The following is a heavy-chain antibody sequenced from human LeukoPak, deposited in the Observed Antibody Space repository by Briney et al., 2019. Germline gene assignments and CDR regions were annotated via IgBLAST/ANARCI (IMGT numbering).Heavy chain of an antibody. D-gene: IGHD1-7*01. Sequence: GGSLRLSCAASGFTFDDYAMHWVRQAPGKGLEWVSGISWNSGSIGYADSVKGRFTTSRDNAKNSLFLQMNSLRAEDTAVYYCSNGIYRNSYWGQGTLVTVSS. J-gene: IGHJ4*02. CDR1: GFTFDDYA. V-gene: IGHV3-9*01. CDR2: ISWNSGSI. CDR3: SNGIYRNSY.